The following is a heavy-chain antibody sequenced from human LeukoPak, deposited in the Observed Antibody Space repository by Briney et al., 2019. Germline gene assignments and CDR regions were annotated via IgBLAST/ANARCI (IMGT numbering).Heavy chain of an antibody. CDR1: GYTFTSYG. CDR2: ISAYNDNT. D-gene: IGHD2-2*01. Sequence: ASVKVSCQASGYTFTSYGISWVRQATGQGLEWMGWISAYNDNTNYAQKLQGRVTMTTDTSTSTAYMELRSLRSDDTAVYYCASHYCSSTSCYADYGMDVWGKGTTVTVSS. V-gene: IGHV1-18*04. J-gene: IGHJ6*04. CDR3: ASHYCSSTSCYADYGMDV.